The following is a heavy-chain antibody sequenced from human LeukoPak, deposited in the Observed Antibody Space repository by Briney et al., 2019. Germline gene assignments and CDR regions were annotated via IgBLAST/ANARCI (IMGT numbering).Heavy chain of an antibody. J-gene: IGHJ4*02. CDR2: IYYSGNT. CDR3: ARQTGSGLFILP. V-gene: IGHV4-39*01. Sequence: SETLSLTCTVSGVSISSSNSYWGWIRQPPGKGLEWIVSIYYSGNTYYNASLKSQFSISIDTSKNQFSLRLTSVTAADTAVYYCARQTGSGLFILPGGQGTLVTVSS. CDR1: GVSISSSNSY. D-gene: IGHD3/OR15-3a*01.